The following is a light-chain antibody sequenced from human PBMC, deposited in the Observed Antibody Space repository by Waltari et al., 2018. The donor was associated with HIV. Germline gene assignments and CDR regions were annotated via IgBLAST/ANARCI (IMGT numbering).Light chain of an antibody. CDR2: RNS. J-gene: IGLJ1*01. Sequence: QSVLTQPISVSGTPGQRVNISCSGIDSTIGRDYVYWFQKFPGAAPKLLMYRNSQRASGVADRFSGSKSGTSAYLAVSGLRSEDEAEYYCATWDDSVTGFYVFGTGTRVSVL. V-gene: IGLV1-47*01. CDR1: DSTIGRDY. CDR3: ATWDDSVTGFYV.